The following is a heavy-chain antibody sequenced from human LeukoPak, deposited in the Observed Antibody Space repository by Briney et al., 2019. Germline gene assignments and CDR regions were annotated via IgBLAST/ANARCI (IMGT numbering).Heavy chain of an antibody. CDR3: ARNAYGAQTPSDV. Sequence: SETLSLTCTVSGGSISSYYWSWIRQPPGKGLEWIGYIYYSGSTNYNPSLESRVTISVDTSKNQFSLRLSSVTAADTAVYYCARNAYGAQTPSDVWGQGTTVTVSS. CDR1: GGSISSYY. J-gene: IGHJ6*02. V-gene: IGHV4-59*01. CDR2: IYYSGST. D-gene: IGHD4-17*01.